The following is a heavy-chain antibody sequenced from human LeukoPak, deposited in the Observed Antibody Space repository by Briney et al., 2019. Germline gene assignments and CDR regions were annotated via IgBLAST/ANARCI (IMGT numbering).Heavy chain of an antibody. Sequence: SETLSLTCAVYGGSFSGYYWSWIRQPPGKGLEWIGEINHSGSTNYNPSLKSRVTISVDTSKNQSSLKLSSVTAADTAVYYCARRDSSGYYYDSYYYMDVWGKGTTVTVSS. D-gene: IGHD3-22*01. CDR2: INHSGST. J-gene: IGHJ6*03. CDR3: ARRDSSGYYYDSYYYMDV. V-gene: IGHV4-34*01. CDR1: GGSFSGYY.